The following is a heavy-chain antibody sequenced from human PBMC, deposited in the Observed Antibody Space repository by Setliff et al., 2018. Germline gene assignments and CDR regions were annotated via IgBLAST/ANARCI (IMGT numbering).Heavy chain of an antibody. CDR1: GYSFTSYW. Sequence: PGEFLKISCKGSGYSFTSYWIGWVRQMPGKGPEWMGTIYPGDSDTRYSPSFQGQVTISADKSISTAYLQWSSLKASDTAMYYCARVGQQLVYYYYGMDVWGQGTTVTVSS. D-gene: IGHD6-13*01. J-gene: IGHJ6*02. CDR2: IYPGDSDT. CDR3: ARVGQQLVYYYYGMDV. V-gene: IGHV5-51*01.